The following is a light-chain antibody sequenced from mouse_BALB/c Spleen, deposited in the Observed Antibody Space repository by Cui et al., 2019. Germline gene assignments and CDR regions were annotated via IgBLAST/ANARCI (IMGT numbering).Light chain of an antibody. Sequence: DIQLTHSPASLSVSVGETVTITCRASENIYSNLAWYQQKQGKSPQLLVYAATNLADGVPSRFSGSGSGTQYSLKVNSLQSEDFGSYYCQHFWGTPFTFGSGTKLEIK. V-gene: IGKV12-46*01. CDR2: AAT. J-gene: IGKJ4*01. CDR3: QHFWGTPFT. CDR1: ENIYSN.